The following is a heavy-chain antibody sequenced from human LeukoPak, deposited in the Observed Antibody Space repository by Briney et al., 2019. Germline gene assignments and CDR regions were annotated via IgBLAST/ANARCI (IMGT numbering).Heavy chain of an antibody. CDR2: IYYSTNS. Sequence: SETLSLTCSVSGESIKSTSNYWAWVRQAPGLELEWIGHIYYSTNSYYNSSLKSRVTISDDTSKNQVSLSLRSVAAADTALYFCVRRVAGTFYFDKWGEGSLVSVSS. J-gene: IGHJ4*02. CDR3: VRRVAGTFYFDK. CDR1: GESIKSTSNY. V-gene: IGHV4-39*01. D-gene: IGHD6-19*01.